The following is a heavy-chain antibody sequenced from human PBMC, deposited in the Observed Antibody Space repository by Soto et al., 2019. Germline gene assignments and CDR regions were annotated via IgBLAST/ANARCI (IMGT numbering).Heavy chain of an antibody. J-gene: IGHJ6*02. Sequence: SATLSLNCTISSVSICSSSYKPASGCKPPGKGLDLIGSIYYSGSTYYNPSLKSRVTISVDTSKNQFSLKLSSVTAADTAVYYCARRLYYDSRGIEGGGMDVWGQGTTVT. CDR3: ARRLYYDSRGIEGGGMDV. D-gene: IGHD3-22*01. CDR1: SVSICSSSYK. V-gene: IGHV4-39*01. CDR2: IYYSGST.